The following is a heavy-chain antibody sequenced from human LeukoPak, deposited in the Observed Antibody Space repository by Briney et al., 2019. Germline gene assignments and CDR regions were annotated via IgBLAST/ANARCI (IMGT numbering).Heavy chain of an antibody. Sequence: GGSLRLSCAASGVAFSSYGMYWVRQAPGQGLVWVSRINSDGKTTNYADSVKGRFTISRDNAKNTLYLQMNSLRAEDTAVYYCARDITLTRGGRSDYWGQGTLVTVSA. CDR2: INSDGKTT. V-gene: IGHV3-74*01. D-gene: IGHD3-10*01. CDR3: ARDITLTRGGRSDY. CDR1: GVAFSSYG. J-gene: IGHJ4*02.